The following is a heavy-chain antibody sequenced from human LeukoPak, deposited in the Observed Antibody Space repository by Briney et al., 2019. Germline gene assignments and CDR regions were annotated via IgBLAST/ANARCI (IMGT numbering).Heavy chain of an antibody. D-gene: IGHD3-3*01. V-gene: IGHV3-30-3*01. CDR2: ISYDGSNR. CDR3: ARGRQYYDFWSGYPHYGMDV. J-gene: IGHJ6*02. Sequence: GGSLRLSCAASGFTFSSYAMHWVRQAPGKGLEWVAVISYDGSNRYYADSVKGRFTISRDNSKNTLYLQMSSLRAEDTAVYYCARGRQYYDFWSGYPHYGMDVWGQGTTVTVSS. CDR1: GFTFSSYA.